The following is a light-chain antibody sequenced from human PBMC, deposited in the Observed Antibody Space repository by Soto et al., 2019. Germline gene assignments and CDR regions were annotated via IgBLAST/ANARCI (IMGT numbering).Light chain of an antibody. V-gene: IGLV2-11*01. Sequence: QSALTQPRSVSGSPGQAVTISCTGTNGDVGAYNFVSWYQQFPGKAPKLLISAVSRRPSEVPDRFSGSKSGNTASLTISGLQADDEADYFCFSYTTSDIWVFGGGTKLTVL. CDR2: AVS. CDR1: NGDVGAYNF. J-gene: IGLJ3*02. CDR3: FSYTTSDIWV.